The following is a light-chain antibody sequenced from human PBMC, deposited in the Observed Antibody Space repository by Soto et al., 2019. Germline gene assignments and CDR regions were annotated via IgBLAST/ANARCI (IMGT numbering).Light chain of an antibody. J-gene: IGKJ4*01. V-gene: IGKV3D-15*01. CDR2: DTS. CDR3: QQYNNWPS. Sequence: EIVLTQSPATLSLSPGERATLSCRASETIRGLLAWYQQRPGQPPRLLIYDTSNRATGIPARFSGSGSGTEFTLTISSLQSEDFAVYYCQQYNNWPSFGGGTKVEIK. CDR1: ETIRGL.